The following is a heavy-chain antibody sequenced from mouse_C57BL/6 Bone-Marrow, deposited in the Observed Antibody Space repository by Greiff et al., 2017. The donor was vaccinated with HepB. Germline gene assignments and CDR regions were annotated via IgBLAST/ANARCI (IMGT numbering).Heavy chain of an antibody. CDR1: GFTFSSYA. J-gene: IGHJ4*01. CDR2: ISSGGDYI. Sequence: EVKLVESGEGLVKPGGSLKLSCAASGFTFSSYAMSWVRQTPEKRLEWVAYISSGGDYIYYADTVKGRFTISRDNARNTLYLQMSSLKSEDTAMYYCTREVYYYGSSYAMDYWGQGTSVTVSS. V-gene: IGHV5-9-1*02. D-gene: IGHD1-1*01. CDR3: TREVYYYGSSYAMDY.